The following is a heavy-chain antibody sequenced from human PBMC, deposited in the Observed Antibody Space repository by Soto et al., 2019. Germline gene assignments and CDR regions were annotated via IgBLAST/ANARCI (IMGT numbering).Heavy chain of an antibody. J-gene: IGHJ3*02. CDR1: GYTFTSYG. V-gene: IGHV1-18*01. CDR3: ARPMGIVVITPGGDAFDI. D-gene: IGHD1-26*01. Sequence: ASVKVSCKASGYTFTSYGISWVRQAPGQGLGWMGWISAYNGNTNYAQKLQGRVTMTTDTSTSTAYMELRSLRSDDTAVYYCARPMGIVVITPGGDAFDIWGQGTMVTVSS. CDR2: ISAYNGNT.